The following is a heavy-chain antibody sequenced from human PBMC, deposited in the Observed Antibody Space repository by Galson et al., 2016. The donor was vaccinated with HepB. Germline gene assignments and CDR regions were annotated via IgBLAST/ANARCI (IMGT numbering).Heavy chain of an antibody. V-gene: IGHV4-39*01. D-gene: IGHD6-6*01. CDR3: SRPPSSIAAASDAFDL. CDR2: IYHTGNT. Sequence: SETLSLTCNVSGGSIRGSPYYWGWIRQPPGKGLAWIGSIYHTGNTYYNPSLQSRVTMHVDTSKNQISLKLNSVTAADSAVYYCSRPPSSIAAASDAFDLWGRGTMVTVSS. J-gene: IGHJ3*01. CDR1: GGSIRGSPYY.